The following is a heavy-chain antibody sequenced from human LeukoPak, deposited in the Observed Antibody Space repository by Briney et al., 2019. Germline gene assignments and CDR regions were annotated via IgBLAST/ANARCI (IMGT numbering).Heavy chain of an antibody. Sequence: PGGSLRLSCAASGFTFSSYSMNWVRQAPGKGLEWVSYISSSSSTIYYADSVKGRFTISRDNAKNSLYLQMNSLRAEDTAVYYCARGSITIFGVVAGPWGQGTLVTVSS. D-gene: IGHD3-3*01. CDR2: ISSSSSTI. CDR3: ARGSITIFGVVAGP. CDR1: GFTFSSYS. J-gene: IGHJ5*02. V-gene: IGHV3-48*01.